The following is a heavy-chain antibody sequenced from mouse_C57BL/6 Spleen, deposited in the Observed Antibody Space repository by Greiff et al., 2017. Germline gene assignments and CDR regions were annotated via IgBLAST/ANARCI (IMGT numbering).Heavy chain of an antibody. J-gene: IGHJ2*01. CDR2: ISYDGSN. CDR3: AGRLRREEDYFDY. CDR1: GYSITSGYY. Sequence: EVQRVESGPGLVKPSQSLSLTCSVTGYSITSGYYWNWIRQFPGNKLEWMGYISYDGSNNYNPSLKNRISITRDTSKNQFFLKLNSVTTEDTATYYCAGRLRREEDYFDYWGQGTTLTVSS. D-gene: IGHD2-4*01. V-gene: IGHV3-6*01.